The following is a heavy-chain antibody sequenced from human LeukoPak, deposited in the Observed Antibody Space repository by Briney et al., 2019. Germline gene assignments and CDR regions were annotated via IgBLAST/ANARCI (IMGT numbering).Heavy chain of an antibody. CDR3: ARDGPYSSSWYEEYYYYYGMDV. Sequence: PGGSLRLSCAASGFTFSSYAMHWVRQAPGKGLEWVAVISYDGSNKYYADSVKGRFTISRDNSKNTLYLQMNSLRAEDTAVYYCARDGPYSSSWYEEYYYYYGMDVWGQGTTVTVSS. D-gene: IGHD6-13*01. CDR1: GFTFSSYA. V-gene: IGHV3-30-3*01. J-gene: IGHJ6*02. CDR2: ISYDGSNK.